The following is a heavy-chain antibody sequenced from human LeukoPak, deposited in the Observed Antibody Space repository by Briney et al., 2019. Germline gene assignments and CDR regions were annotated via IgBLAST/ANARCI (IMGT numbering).Heavy chain of an antibody. D-gene: IGHD6-6*01. J-gene: IGHJ6*02. V-gene: IGHV4-59*01. Sequence: SETLSLTCTVSGGSISSYYWSWIRQPPGKGLEWIGYIYYSGSTNYNPSLKSRVTISVDTSKNQFSLKLSPVTAADTAVYYCARGGEYSSSSFHYYYYGMDVWGQGTTVTVSS. CDR3: ARGGEYSSSSFHYYYYGMDV. CDR1: GGSISSYY. CDR2: IYYSGST.